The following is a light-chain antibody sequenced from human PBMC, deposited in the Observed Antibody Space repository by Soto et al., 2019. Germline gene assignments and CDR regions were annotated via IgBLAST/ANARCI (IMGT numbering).Light chain of an antibody. J-gene: IGKJ4*01. V-gene: IGKV1-5*01. CDR3: QQYNTYPLT. CDR2: DAS. Sequence: DIQMTQSPSTLSASVGDRVTITCRASQKIYSWLAWYQQRPGKAPKLLIYDASSLASGVPSRFSGSESGTEFTLTISSLQLDDFGTYYCQQYNTYPLTFGGGTKVEIE. CDR1: QKIYSW.